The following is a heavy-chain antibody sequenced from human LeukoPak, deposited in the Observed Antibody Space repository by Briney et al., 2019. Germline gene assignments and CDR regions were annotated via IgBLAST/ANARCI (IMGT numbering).Heavy chain of an antibody. Sequence: RPGGSLRLSCAAYAFTFRSHWMSWVRQPPGDELEWVASIKQEGSEKYYVDSVRGRFTVSRDNAKNSLYLQMNSLRAEDTAVYYCARLMGDRTIYDSWGQGTLVTVSS. D-gene: IGHD1-26*01. CDR3: ARLMGDRTIYDS. CDR1: AFTFRSHW. V-gene: IGHV3-7*01. CDR2: IKQEGSEK. J-gene: IGHJ4*02.